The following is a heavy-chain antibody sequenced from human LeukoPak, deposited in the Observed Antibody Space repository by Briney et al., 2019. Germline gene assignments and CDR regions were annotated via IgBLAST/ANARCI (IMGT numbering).Heavy chain of an antibody. CDR2: IYPGDSDT. J-gene: IGHJ4*02. Sequence: GESLKISCKGSGYSFTSYWIGWVRQMPGKGLEWMGIIYPGDSDTRYSPSFQGQVTISADKSISTAYPQWSSLKASDTAMYYCARLAYCGGDCYSNFDYWGQGTLVTVSS. V-gene: IGHV5-51*01. CDR3: ARLAYCGGDCYSNFDY. D-gene: IGHD2-21*02. CDR1: GYSFTSYW.